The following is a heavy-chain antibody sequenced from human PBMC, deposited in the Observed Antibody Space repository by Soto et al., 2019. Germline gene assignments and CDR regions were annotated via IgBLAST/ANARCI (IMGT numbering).Heavy chain of an antibody. V-gene: IGHV3-21*01. CDR2: ISSGSSYI. Sequence: LRLSCAASGFTFSSYTMNWVRQAPGKGLEWVSSISSGSSYIYYADSVKGRFTISRDNAKNSLFLQMNSLRAEDTAVYYCARDILSGGAYPDYWGRGTKVTVSS. CDR1: GFTFSSYT. D-gene: IGHD3-10*01. CDR3: ARDILSGGAYPDY. J-gene: IGHJ4*02.